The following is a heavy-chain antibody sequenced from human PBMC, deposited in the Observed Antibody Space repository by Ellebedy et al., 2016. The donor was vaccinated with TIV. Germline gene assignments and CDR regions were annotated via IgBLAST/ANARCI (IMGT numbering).Heavy chain of an antibody. CDR2: IKEDGSTK. CDR3: ARDLLHNWDEAPLFDY. D-gene: IGHD1-20*01. J-gene: IGHJ4*02. CDR1: GFTLSTYW. Sequence: GGSLRLXXVASGFTLSTYWMHWVRQAPGKGLEWVATIKEDGSTKYYVDSVKGRFTISRDNAKNSLYLQMTSLRAEDTAVYYCARDLLHNWDEAPLFDYWGQGTLVTVSS. V-gene: IGHV3-7*01.